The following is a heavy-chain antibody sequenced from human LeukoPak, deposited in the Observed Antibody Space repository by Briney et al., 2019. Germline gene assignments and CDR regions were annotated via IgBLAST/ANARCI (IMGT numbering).Heavy chain of an antibody. D-gene: IGHD3-3*01. CDR2: MNPSSGNT. J-gene: IGHJ4*02. CDR1: GYTFTSYD. Sequence: ASVKVSCKASGYTFTSYDINWVRQATGQGLEWMGWMNPSSGNTGYAQKFQGRVTMTRNTSISTAYMELSSLRSEDTAVYYCARGHSITIFGVVITYYFDYWGQGTLVTVSS. CDR3: ARGHSITIFGVVITYYFDY. V-gene: IGHV1-8*01.